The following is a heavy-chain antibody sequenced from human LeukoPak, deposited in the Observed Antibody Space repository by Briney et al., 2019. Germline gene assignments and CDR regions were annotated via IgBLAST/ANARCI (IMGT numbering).Heavy chain of an antibody. V-gene: IGHV3-30-3*01. CDR1: GFTFSSYA. CDR3: ARGSLTHYYDSSGYSYYFDY. CDR2: ISYDGSNK. Sequence: PGGSLRLSCAASGFTFSSYAMHWVRRAPGKGLEWVAVISYDGSNKYYADSVKGRFTISRDNSKNTLYLQMNSLRAEDTAVYYCARGSLTHYYDSSGYSYYFDYWGQGTLVTVSS. J-gene: IGHJ4*02. D-gene: IGHD3-22*01.